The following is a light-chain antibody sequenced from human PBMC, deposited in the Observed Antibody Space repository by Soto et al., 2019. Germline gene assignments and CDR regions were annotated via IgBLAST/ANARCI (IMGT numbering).Light chain of an antibody. Sequence: DIQMTQSPSSLSASVGDRITITCRASQTINTYLNWFQQKPGKAPSLLIYAASSLQSGVPSRFSASGSVTDFTLTISSLQPEDFAAYYCQQSYTTPYTFGQGTKVEIK. CDR3: QQSYTTPYT. J-gene: IGKJ2*01. V-gene: IGKV1-39*01. CDR1: QTINTY. CDR2: AAS.